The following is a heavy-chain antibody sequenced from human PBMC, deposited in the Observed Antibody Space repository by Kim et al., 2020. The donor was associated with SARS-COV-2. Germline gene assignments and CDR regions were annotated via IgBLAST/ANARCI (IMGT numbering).Heavy chain of an antibody. Sequence: GGSLRLSCAASGFTFSSYAMSWVRQAPGKGLEWVSAISGSGGSTYYADSVKGRFTISRDNSKNTLYLQMNSLRAEDTAVYYCAKGSGCSSTSCYTDYYYYGMDVWGQGTTVTVSS. CDR3: AKGSGCSSTSCYTDYYYYGMDV. V-gene: IGHV3-23*01. D-gene: IGHD2-2*02. J-gene: IGHJ6*02. CDR2: ISGSGGST. CDR1: GFTFSSYA.